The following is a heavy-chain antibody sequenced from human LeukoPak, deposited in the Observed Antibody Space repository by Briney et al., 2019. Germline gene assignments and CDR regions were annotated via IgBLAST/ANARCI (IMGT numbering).Heavy chain of an antibody. D-gene: IGHD2-15*01. CDR2: INDDGSDT. CDR3: VRGGPSTWS. CDR1: GFTFKLYW. Sequence: GGSLRLSCAVSGFTFKLYWMHWVRQAPGKGPVWVSRINDDGSDTTYADSVKGRFTISRDDAKNMLFLQMNSLRAEDTAVYYCVRGGPSTWSWGQGTLVTVSS. J-gene: IGHJ5*02. V-gene: IGHV3-74*01.